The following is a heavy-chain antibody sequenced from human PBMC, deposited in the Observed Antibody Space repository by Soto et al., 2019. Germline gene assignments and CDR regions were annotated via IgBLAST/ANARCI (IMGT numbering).Heavy chain of an antibody. D-gene: IGHD3-16*01. CDR2: IWYDGSNK. CDR3: ARAVGRFDY. CDR1: GFSFSTYG. Sequence: QVQLVESGGGVVQPGRSLRLSCAASGFSFSTYGMHWVRQAPGKGLEWVAVIWYDGSNKYYGDSVKGRFTISRDNSKNTLYLQMNSLRAEDTAVYYCARAVGRFDYWGQGTLVTVSS. V-gene: IGHV3-33*01. J-gene: IGHJ4*02.